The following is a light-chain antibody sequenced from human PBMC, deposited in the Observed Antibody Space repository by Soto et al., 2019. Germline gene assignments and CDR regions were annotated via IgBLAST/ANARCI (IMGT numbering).Light chain of an antibody. CDR1: QSVNSRF. Sequence: EIVLTQSPGTLSLSPGERATLSCRASQSVNSRFLAWYQQKPGQAPRLLMYGASTRATGIPDRFSGSGPGADCTLTISRREPEDFAVYYCQQYGSSPPMYTFGQGTNLEIK. CDR3: QQYGSSPPMYT. J-gene: IGKJ2*01. CDR2: GAS. V-gene: IGKV3-20*01.